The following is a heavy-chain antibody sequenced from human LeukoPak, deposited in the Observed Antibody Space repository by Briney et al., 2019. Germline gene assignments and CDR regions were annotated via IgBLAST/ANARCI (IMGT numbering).Heavy chain of an antibody. Sequence: GGSLRLSCAASGFTFSDYYISWIRQAPGKGLEWVSYISSSGSTIYYADSVKGRFTISRDNAKNSLYLQMNSLRAEDTAVYYCAREGSITMVRGVIITTASDAFDIWGQGTMVTVSS. CDR1: GFTFSDYY. CDR3: AREGSITMVRGVIITTASDAFDI. D-gene: IGHD3-10*01. V-gene: IGHV3-11*01. CDR2: ISSSGSTI. J-gene: IGHJ3*02.